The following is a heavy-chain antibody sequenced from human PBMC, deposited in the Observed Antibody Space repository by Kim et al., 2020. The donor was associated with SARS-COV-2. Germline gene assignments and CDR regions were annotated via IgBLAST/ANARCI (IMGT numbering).Heavy chain of an antibody. J-gene: IGHJ5*02. Sequence: GGSLRLSCAASGFTFSSYGMHWVRQAPGKGLEWVAVISYDGSNKYYADSVKGRFTISRDNSKNTLYLQMNSLRAEDTAVYYCAKVPGLRFLEWLIDPWGQGTLVTVSS. CDR1: GFTFSSYG. CDR3: AKVPGLRFLEWLIDP. CDR2: ISYDGSNK. D-gene: IGHD3-3*01. V-gene: IGHV3-30*18.